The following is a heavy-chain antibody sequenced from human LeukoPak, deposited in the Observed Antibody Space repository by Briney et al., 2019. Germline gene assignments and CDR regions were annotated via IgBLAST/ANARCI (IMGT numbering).Heavy chain of an antibody. Sequence: ASVKVSCKASGGTFSSCAISWVRQAPGQGLEWMGGIIPIFGTANYAQNFQGRLKITADESASTAYMELSSLRSEDTAVYYCARGSAMGGIWFDPWGQGTLVTVSS. CDR1: GGTFSSCA. CDR3: ARGSAMGGIWFDP. V-gene: IGHV1-69*01. CDR2: IIPIFGTA. D-gene: IGHD3-10*01. J-gene: IGHJ5*02.